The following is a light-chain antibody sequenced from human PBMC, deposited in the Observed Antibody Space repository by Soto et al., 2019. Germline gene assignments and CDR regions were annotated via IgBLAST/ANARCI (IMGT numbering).Light chain of an antibody. CDR1: SSDVGGYNY. J-gene: IGLJ1*01. Sequence: QSALTQPPSASGSPGQSVTISCTGTSSDVGGYNYVSWYQHHPGKAPKLIISEVNKRPSGVPDRFSGSKSGNTASLTVSGLQLEDEADYYCSSYGGINNSNCVFGTGTKVTVL. CDR2: EVN. CDR3: SSYGGINNSNCV. V-gene: IGLV2-8*01.